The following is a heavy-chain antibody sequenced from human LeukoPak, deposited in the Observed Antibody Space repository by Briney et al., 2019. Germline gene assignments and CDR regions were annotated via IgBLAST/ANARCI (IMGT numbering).Heavy chain of an antibody. J-gene: IGHJ4*02. CDR2: IAYDGSNN. CDR1: GFSFSSYG. V-gene: IGHV3-30*18. CDR3: AKGSSTWYFPSFDY. Sequence: GRSLRLSCATSGFSFSSYGMHWVRQAPGKGLEWVAVIAYDGSNNNYVDSVKGRFTISRDNSKNTLDLQMNSLRAEDTGVYYCAKGSSTWYFPSFDYWGQGTLVTVSS. D-gene: IGHD6-13*01.